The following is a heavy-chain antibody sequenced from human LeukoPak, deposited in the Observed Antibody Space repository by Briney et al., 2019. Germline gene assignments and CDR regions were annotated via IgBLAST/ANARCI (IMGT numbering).Heavy chain of an antibody. CDR2: IYTSGST. V-gene: IGHV4-4*07. J-gene: IGHJ4*02. Sequence: SETLSLTCTVSGGSISSYYWSWIRQPAGKGLEWIGRIYTSGSTNYNPSLKSRVTMSVDTSKNQFSLKLSSVTAADTAVYYCARLRWESSWHDFDYWGQGTLVTVSS. CDR1: GGSISSYY. CDR3: ARLRWESSWHDFDY. D-gene: IGHD4-23*01.